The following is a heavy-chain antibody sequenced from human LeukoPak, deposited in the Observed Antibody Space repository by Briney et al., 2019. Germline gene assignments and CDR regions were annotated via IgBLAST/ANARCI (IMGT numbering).Heavy chain of an antibody. Sequence: SETLSLTCAVYGGSFSGYYWSWIRQPPGKGLEWIGEINHSGSTNYNPSLKSRVTISVDTSKNQFSLKLSSVTAADTAVYYCARTGGDSYCSSTSCFGYYYMDVWGKGTTVTVSS. CDR3: ARTGGDSYCSSTSCFGYYYMDV. D-gene: IGHD2-2*01. CDR2: INHSGST. J-gene: IGHJ6*03. CDR1: GGSFSGYY. V-gene: IGHV4-34*01.